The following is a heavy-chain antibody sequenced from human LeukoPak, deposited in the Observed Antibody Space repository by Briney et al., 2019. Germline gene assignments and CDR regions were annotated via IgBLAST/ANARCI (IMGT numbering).Heavy chain of an antibody. CDR2: IYYHENT. Sequence: GSLRLSCAASGFTFSDYYMSWIRQALGKGLEWIGSIYYHENTYYNSSLKSRVTISVDTSKNQFSLKLNSVTAADTAVYFCARRAYSAAYWKHFDYWGQGTLVTVSS. CDR1: GFTFSDYY. V-gene: IGHV4-39*01. D-gene: IGHD1-1*01. CDR3: ARRAYSAAYWKHFDY. J-gene: IGHJ4*02.